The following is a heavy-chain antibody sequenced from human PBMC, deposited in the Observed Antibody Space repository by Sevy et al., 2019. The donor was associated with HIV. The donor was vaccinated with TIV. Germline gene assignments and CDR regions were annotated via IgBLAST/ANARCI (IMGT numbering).Heavy chain of an antibody. D-gene: IGHD2-21*02. CDR1: GYSFTAYW. Sequence: GESLKISCQASGYSFTAYWLGWVRQMPRKGPGWMGNVFPGNSELRSFQGQVTLTADKSTNTAYLQLGSLEASDSAVYYCARGGHFTINDFDDWGLGTLVTVSS. CDR2: VFPGNSEL. J-gene: IGHJ4*02. CDR3: ARGGHFTINDFDD. V-gene: IGHV5-51*01.